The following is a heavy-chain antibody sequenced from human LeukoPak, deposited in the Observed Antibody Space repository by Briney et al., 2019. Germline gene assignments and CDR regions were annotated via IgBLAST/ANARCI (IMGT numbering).Heavy chain of an antibody. CDR3: ARGTPYSYGRGYYFDY. Sequence: GGSLRLSCAASGFNFSSYWMSWVRQAPGKGLEWVANIKQDGSEKYYVDSVKGRFTISRDNAKNSLYLQMNSLRAEDTAVYYCARGTPYSYGRGYYFDYWGQGTLVTVSS. V-gene: IGHV3-7*01. CDR1: GFNFSSYW. D-gene: IGHD5-18*01. CDR2: IKQDGSEK. J-gene: IGHJ4*02.